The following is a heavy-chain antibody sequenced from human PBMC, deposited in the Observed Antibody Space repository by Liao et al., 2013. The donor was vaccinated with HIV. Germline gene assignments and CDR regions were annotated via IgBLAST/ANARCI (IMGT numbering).Heavy chain of an antibody. Sequence: QVQLQESGPGLVKPSQTLSLTCTVSGGSISSGSYYWSWIRQPPGKGLEWIGYIYYSGSTNYNPSLKSRVTISVDTSKNQFSLNLSSVTAADTAVYYCARVGSTVTYLDYWGQGTLVTVSS. D-gene: IGHD4-17*01. J-gene: IGHJ4*02. CDR1: GGSISSGSYY. V-gene: IGHV4-61*01. CDR2: IYYSGST. CDR3: ARVGSTVTYLDY.